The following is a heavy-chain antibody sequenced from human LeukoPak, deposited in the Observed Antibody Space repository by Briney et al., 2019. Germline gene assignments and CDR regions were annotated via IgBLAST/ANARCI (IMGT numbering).Heavy chain of an antibody. J-gene: IGHJ4*02. CDR3: ARNHPFDY. D-gene: IGHD1-14*01. V-gene: IGHV4-39*01. Sequence: ASETLSLTCTVSGGSISSSSYYWGWIRQPPGKGLEWIGSIYYSGSTCYNPSLKSRVTISVDTSKNQFSLKLSSVTAADTAVYYCARNHPFDYWGQGTLVTVSS. CDR1: GGSISSSSYY. CDR2: IYYSGST.